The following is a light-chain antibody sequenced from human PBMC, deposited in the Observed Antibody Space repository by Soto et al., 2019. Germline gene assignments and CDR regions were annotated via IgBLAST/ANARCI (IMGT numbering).Light chain of an antibody. CDR1: SSDVGGYNS. CDR2: DVS. CDR3: SSYTSSSTVV. Sequence: QSALTQPASVSGSPGQSITISCTGTSSDVGGYNSVSWYQQHPGEVPQLMIYDVSHRPSGISNRFSGSKSGNTASLTISGLRAENEANYYCSSYTSSSTVVFGGGTQLTVL. V-gene: IGLV2-14*01. J-gene: IGLJ2*01.